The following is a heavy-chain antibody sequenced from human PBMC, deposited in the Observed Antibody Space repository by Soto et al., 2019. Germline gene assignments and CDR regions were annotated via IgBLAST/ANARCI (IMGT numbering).Heavy chain of an antibody. CDR2: IYHSGNT. J-gene: IGHJ6*02. Sequence: SQTLSLTSAVSGGSISSSNWWSWVRQPPGEGLEWIGEIYHSGNTNYNPYLKSRVTITVDKSKNQVSLKLSSVTAADTAVYYCARRGYCPTSGYYYGMDVWGQGPSVT. D-gene: IGHD2-8*01. V-gene: IGHV4-4*02. CDR3: ARRGYCPTSGYYYGMDV. CDR1: GGSISSSNW.